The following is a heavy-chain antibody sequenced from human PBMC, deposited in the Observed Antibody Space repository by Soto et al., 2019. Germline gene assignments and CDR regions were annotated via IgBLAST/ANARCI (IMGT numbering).Heavy chain of an antibody. D-gene: IGHD6-6*01. V-gene: IGHV5-51*01. Sequence: GESLKISCKGSGYTFTNYWIGWVRQMPGKGLEWMGIIYPGDSDTKYSPSFQGQVTISVDKSISTAYLRWSSLKASDTALYFCALYYGSSSRPFDYWGQGTQVTVSS. CDR3: ALYYGSSSRPFDY. CDR2: IYPGDSDT. J-gene: IGHJ4*02. CDR1: GYTFTNYW.